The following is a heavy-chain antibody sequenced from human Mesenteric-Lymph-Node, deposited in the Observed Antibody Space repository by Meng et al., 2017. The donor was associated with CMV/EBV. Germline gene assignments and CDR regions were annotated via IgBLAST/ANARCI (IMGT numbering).Heavy chain of an antibody. CDR3: ARDLAGLKRVADQIN. Sequence: SGYTFNGYYMHWVRQAPGQGLEWMGRINPNSGGTNYAQKFQGRVTMTRDTSISTAYMELSRLRSDDTAVYYCARDLAGLKRVADQINWGQGTLVTVSS. J-gene: IGHJ4*02. CDR2: INPNSGGT. CDR1: GYTFNGYY. D-gene: IGHD2-15*01. V-gene: IGHV1-2*06.